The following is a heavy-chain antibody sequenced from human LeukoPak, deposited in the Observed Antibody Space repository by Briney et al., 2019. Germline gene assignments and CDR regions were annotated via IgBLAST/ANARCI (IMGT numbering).Heavy chain of an antibody. Sequence: SETLSLTCIVSGGSIRGYYWSWIRQPPGKGLEWIGSIYDSGSTNYSPSFKSRVTISVDTSKNQFSLKLSSVTAADTAVYYCARVIAAADPGIYYYYGMDVWGQGTTVTVSS. CDR2: IYDSGST. CDR1: GGSIRGYY. D-gene: IGHD6-13*01. J-gene: IGHJ6*02. CDR3: ARVIAAADPGIYYYYGMDV. V-gene: IGHV4-59*01.